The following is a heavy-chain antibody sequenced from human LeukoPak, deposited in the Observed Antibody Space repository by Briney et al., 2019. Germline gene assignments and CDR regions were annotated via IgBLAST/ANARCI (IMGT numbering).Heavy chain of an antibody. Sequence: PGRSLRLSCAASGFTFSSYAMSWVRQAPGKGLEWVSAISGSGGSTYYADSVKGRFTISRDKSKNTLYLQMNSLRAEDTAVYYCAKDGTYYYDSSGYYYLDYWGQGTLVTVSS. CDR2: ISGSGGST. V-gene: IGHV3-23*01. D-gene: IGHD3-22*01. CDR3: AKDGTYYYDSSGYYYLDY. J-gene: IGHJ4*02. CDR1: GFTFSSYA.